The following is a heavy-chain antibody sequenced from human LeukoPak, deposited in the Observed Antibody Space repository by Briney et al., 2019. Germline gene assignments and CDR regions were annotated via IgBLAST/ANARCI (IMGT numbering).Heavy chain of an antibody. J-gene: IGHJ3*02. V-gene: IGHV4-39*01. Sequence: SETLSLTRTVSGGSISSSSYYWGWIRQPPGKGLEWVGSIYYGGSTYYNPSLKSRVTISVDTSKNQFSLKLTSVTAADTAVYYCARRTNHDAFDIWGQGTMVTVSS. CDR2: IYYGGST. CDR3: ARRTNHDAFDI. CDR1: GGSISSSSYY.